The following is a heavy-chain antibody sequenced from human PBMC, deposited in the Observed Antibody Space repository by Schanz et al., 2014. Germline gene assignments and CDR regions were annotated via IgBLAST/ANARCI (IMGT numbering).Heavy chain of an antibody. CDR3: PKGRTSMVYDMDV. D-gene: IGHD5-18*01. J-gene: IGHJ6*02. Sequence: EVQLVESGGDLVQPGRSLRLSCAASGFTFDEYGMHWVRQAPGKGLEWVSGISWNGGFIAYGDAVKGRFTISRDNAKNSLFLQMSSLRAEDTALCYTPKGRTSMVYDMDVWGQGTTVTVSS. CDR2: ISWNGGFI. V-gene: IGHV3-9*01. CDR1: GFTFDEYG.